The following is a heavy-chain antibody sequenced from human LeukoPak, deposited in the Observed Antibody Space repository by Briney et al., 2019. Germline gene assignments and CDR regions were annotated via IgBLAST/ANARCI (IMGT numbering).Heavy chain of an antibody. Sequence: SQTLSLTCAVSGGSISSGGYSWSWIRQPPGKGLEWIGYIYHSGSTYYNPSLKSRVTISVDRSKNQFSLKLSSVTAADTAVYYRARGTDYFDYWGQGTLVTVSS. J-gene: IGHJ4*02. CDR3: ARGTDYFDY. CDR1: GGSISSGGYS. CDR2: IYHSGST. D-gene: IGHD1-1*01. V-gene: IGHV4-30-2*01.